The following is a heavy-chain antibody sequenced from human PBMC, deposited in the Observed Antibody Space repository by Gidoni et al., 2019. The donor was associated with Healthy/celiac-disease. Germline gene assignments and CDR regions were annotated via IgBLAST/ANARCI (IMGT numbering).Heavy chain of an antibody. CDR3: ARDSSYYDSSGYPGPSDY. V-gene: IGHV1-69*06. Sequence: QVQLVQSGAEVKKPGSSVKVSCKASGGTFSSYSLSWVRQAPGQGLEWMGGIIPIFGTANYAQKFQGRVTITADKSTSTAYMELSSLRSEDTAVYYCARDSSYYDSSGYPGPSDYWGQGTLVTVSS. J-gene: IGHJ4*02. CDR2: IIPIFGTA. CDR1: GGTFSSYS. D-gene: IGHD3-22*01.